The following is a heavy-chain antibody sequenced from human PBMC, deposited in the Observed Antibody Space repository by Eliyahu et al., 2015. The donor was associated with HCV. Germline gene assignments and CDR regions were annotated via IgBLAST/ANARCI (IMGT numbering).Heavy chain of an antibody. J-gene: IGHJ6*02. D-gene: IGHD3-10*01. CDR1: GFXFSXYX. V-gene: IGHV3-11*05. Sequence: QVQLVESGGGLVKPGGSLRLSXAAAGFXFSXYXMTWXRQAPGKGXEWISYIXSSSSDTNYADSVKGRFTISRDNAKNSLSLQMNSLRAEDTAVYYCAREWYYYGSGDGSYYYYAMDVWGQGTTVTVSS. CDR2: IXSSSSDT. CDR3: AREWYYYGSGDGSYYYYAMDV.